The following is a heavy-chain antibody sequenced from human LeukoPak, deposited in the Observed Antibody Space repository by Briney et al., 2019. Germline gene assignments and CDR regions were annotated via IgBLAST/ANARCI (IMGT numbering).Heavy chain of an antibody. D-gene: IGHD6-19*01. CDR2: ISGSGGST. Sequence: GGSLRHSCAASGFTFSSYAMSWVRQAPGKGLEWVSAISGSGGSTYYADSVKGRFTISRDNSKNTLYLQMNSLRAEDTPVYYSAPPLGSSGHWGQGTLVTVSS. V-gene: IGHV3-23*01. J-gene: IGHJ4*02. CDR3: APPLGSSGH. CDR1: GFTFSSYA.